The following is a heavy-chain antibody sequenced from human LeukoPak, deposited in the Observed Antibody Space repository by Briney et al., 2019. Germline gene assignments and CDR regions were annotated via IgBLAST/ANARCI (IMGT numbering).Heavy chain of an antibody. Sequence: PGGSLRLSCAASGFTFSSYAMHWVRQAPGKGLEWVAVIWYDGSNKYYADSVKGRFTISRDNTKNTLYLQMNSLRAEDTAVYYCAKDYFGSVGATHYMDVWGKGTTVAVSS. CDR3: AKDYFGSVGATHYMDV. V-gene: IGHV3-30*07. CDR2: IWYDGSNK. D-gene: IGHD1-26*01. CDR1: GFTFSSYA. J-gene: IGHJ6*03.